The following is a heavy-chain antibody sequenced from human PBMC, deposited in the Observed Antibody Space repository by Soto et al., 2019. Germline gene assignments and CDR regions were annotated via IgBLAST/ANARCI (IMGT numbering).Heavy chain of an antibody. Sequence: ASVKVSCKASGGTFSSYAISWVRQAPGQGLEWMGGIIPIFGTANYAQKFQGRVTITADESTSTAYMELSSLRSEDTAVYYCARDQGELRYFDWLLSPFDYWGQGTLVTVSS. CDR2: IIPIFGTA. J-gene: IGHJ4*02. V-gene: IGHV1-69*13. CDR3: ARDQGELRYFDWLLSPFDY. D-gene: IGHD3-9*01. CDR1: GGTFSSYA.